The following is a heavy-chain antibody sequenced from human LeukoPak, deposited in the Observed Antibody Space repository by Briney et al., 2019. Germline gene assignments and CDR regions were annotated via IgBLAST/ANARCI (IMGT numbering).Heavy chain of an antibody. CDR3: AKDYYYDSSGYYYY. D-gene: IGHD3-22*01. CDR1: GFTFSSYA. J-gene: IGHJ4*02. V-gene: IGHV3-30*04. Sequence: PGGSLRLSCAASGFTFSSYAMHWVRQAPGKGLEWVAVISYDGSNKYYADSVKGRFTISRDNSKNTLYLQMNSLRAEDAAVYYCAKDYYYDSSGYYYYWGQGTLVTVSS. CDR2: ISYDGSNK.